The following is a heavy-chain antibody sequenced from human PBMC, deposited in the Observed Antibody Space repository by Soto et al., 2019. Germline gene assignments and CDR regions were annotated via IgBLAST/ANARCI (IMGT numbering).Heavy chain of an antibody. Sequence: QVQLVESGGGVVQPGRSLRLSCAASAFTFNSYDMHWVRQAPGKGLEWVAVISYDGSIKYYADSVRGRFTISRDNSKNTLYLQMNSLRAEDTAVYYCAKTHSSGWYFESWGHGTLITVSS. D-gene: IGHD6-19*01. CDR2: ISYDGSIK. CDR3: AKTHSSGWYFES. J-gene: IGHJ4*01. V-gene: IGHV3-30*18. CDR1: AFTFNSYD.